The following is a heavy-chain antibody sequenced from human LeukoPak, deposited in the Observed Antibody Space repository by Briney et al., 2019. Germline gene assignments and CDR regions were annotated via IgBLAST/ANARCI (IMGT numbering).Heavy chain of an antibody. D-gene: IGHD4-11*01. CDR3: VRGRSTVTSGGMDV. V-gene: IGHV4-34*01. J-gene: IGHJ6*02. CDR2: INHSGST. CDR1: GGSFSGYY. Sequence: SETLSLTCAVYGGSFSGYYWSWIRQPPGKGLEWIGEINHSGSTNYNPSLKSRVTISVDTSKNQFSLKLSSVTAADTAVYYCVRGRSTVTSGGMDVWGQGTTVTVSS.